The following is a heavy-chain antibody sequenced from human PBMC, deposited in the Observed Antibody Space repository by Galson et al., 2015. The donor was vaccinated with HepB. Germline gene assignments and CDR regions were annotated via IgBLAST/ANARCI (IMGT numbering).Heavy chain of an antibody. Sequence: SLRLSCAASGFTFSSYAMHWVRQAPGKGLEWVAVISSDGSYKYFADSVQGRFTISRDNSKTKLVLRMNSLRAEDTAMYYCSRGWGSYTGNYYDGHDAFDIWGQGTMVTVSS. J-gene: IGHJ3*02. CDR2: ISSDGSYK. CDR1: GFTFSSYA. V-gene: IGHV3-30-3*01. CDR3: SRGWGSYTGNYYDGHDAFDI. D-gene: IGHD1-26*01.